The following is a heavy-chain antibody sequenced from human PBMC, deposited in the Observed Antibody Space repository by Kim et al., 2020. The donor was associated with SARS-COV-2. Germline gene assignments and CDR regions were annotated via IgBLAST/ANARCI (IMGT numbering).Heavy chain of an antibody. CDR3: AKSFSGSFFGYDY. D-gene: IGHD1-26*01. J-gene: IGHJ4*02. CDR1: GFTFNTYV. Sequence: GWSLRLSCAASGFTFNTYVMHWVRQAPGKGLEWVAVISYDGSNKYYADSVKGRFTISRDNSKNTLYLQMNSLRIEDTAVYYCAKSFSGSFFGYDYWGQGTLVTVSS. V-gene: IGHV3-30*18. CDR2: ISYDGSNK.